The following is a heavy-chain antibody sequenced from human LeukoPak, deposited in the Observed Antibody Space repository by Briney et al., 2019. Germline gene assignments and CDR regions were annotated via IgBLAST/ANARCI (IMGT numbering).Heavy chain of an antibody. CDR3: ARSPRAFWSGYYYYYGMDV. D-gene: IGHD3-3*01. V-gene: IGHV3-48*01. CDR1: GDTLTEFA. Sequence: SCKVSGDTLTEFAMNWVRQAPGKGLEWVSHISSSSRTIYYADPVKGRFTISRDNSKNTLYLQMNSLRAEDTAVYYCARSPRAFWSGYYYYYGMDVWGQGTTVTVSS. J-gene: IGHJ6*02. CDR2: ISSSSRTI.